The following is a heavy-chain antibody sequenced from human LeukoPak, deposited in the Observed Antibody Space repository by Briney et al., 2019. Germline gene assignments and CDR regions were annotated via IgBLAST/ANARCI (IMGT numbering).Heavy chain of an antibody. J-gene: IGHJ4*02. CDR2: IKQDGSEK. V-gene: IGHV3-7*01. Sequence: GGSLRLSCAASGFIFSNYLMSWVRQAPGKGLEWVGSIKQDGSEKYYVDSVKGRFTISRDNAKNSLYLQMNSLRADDTAVYYCVRDERGSSSGGQGTLVTVSS. CDR1: GFIFSNYL. CDR3: VRDERGSSS. D-gene: IGHD1-26*01.